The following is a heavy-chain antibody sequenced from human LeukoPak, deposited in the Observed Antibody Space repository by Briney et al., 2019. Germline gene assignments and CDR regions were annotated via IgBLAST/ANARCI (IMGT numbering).Heavy chain of an antibody. CDR2: LNSDGSST. J-gene: IGHJ4*02. D-gene: IGHD2-21*02. CDR1: GFTFSSYW. Sequence: GGSLRLSCAASGFTFSSYWMHWVRQAPGKGLVWVSRLNSDGSSTSYADSVKGRFTISRDNAKNTLYLQMNSLRAEDTAVYCCARSSRGDAINFDYWGQGTLVTVSS. CDR3: ARSSRGDAINFDY. V-gene: IGHV3-74*01.